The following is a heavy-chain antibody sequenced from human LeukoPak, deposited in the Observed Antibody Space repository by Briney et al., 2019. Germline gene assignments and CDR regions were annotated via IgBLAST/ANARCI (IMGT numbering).Heavy chain of an antibody. CDR3: TRGWTH. CDR2: INPESGET. D-gene: IGHD1-1*01. V-gene: IGHV1-8*03. CDR1: GYTFTTED. J-gene: IGHJ4*02. Sequence: GASVRVSCKASGYTFTTEDINWVRQATGQGLEWMGWINPESGETGYAQKYQGRVTISRSTSIRTAYMELSNLRSEDTAVYYCTRGWTHWGQGTLVTVSS.